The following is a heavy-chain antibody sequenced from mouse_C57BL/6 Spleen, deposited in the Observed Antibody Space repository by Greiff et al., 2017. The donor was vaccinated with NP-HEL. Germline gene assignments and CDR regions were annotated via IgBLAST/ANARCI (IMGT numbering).Heavy chain of an antibody. CDR1: GFSLTSYG. CDR2: IWRGGST. V-gene: IGHV2-5*01. D-gene: IGHD2-5*01. Sequence: VQLQQSGPGLVQPSQSLSITCTVSGFSLTSYGVHWVRQSPGKGLEWLGVIWRGGSTDYNAAFMSRLSITKDNSKSQVFFKMNSLQADDTAIYYCAKNYSNSYYAMDYWGQGTSVTVSS. J-gene: IGHJ4*01. CDR3: AKNYSNSYYAMDY.